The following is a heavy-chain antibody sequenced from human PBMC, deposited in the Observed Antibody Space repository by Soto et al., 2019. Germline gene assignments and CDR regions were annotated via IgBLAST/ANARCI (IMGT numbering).Heavy chain of an antibody. Sequence: TSETLSLTCAVSGYSISNAFYCAWFRQPPGKGLEWIATFYHSGSTNYNPSLKSRVTISVDTSKNQFSLKLSSVTAADTAVYYCASGCPGFYYDSSGYYSAEKQCAFDIWGQGTMVTVSS. CDR3: ASGCPGFYYDSSGYYSAEKQCAFDI. D-gene: IGHD3-22*01. V-gene: IGHV4-38-2*01. CDR2: FYHSGST. J-gene: IGHJ3*02. CDR1: GYSISNAFY.